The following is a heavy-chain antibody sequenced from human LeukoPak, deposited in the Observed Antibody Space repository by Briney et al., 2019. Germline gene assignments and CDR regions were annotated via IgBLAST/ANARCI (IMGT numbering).Heavy chain of an antibody. D-gene: IGHD3-22*01. CDR3: ARASTTPTYYYDSSGYYYRLNAFDI. CDR1: GGTFSSYA. J-gene: IGHJ3*02. Sequence: ASVKVSCTASGGTFSSYAISWVRQAPGQGLEWMGGIIPILGTANYAQKFQGRVTITADESTSTAYMELSSLRSEDTAVYYCARASTTPTYYYDSSGYYYRLNAFDIWGQGTMVTVSS. CDR2: IIPILGTA. V-gene: IGHV1-69*13.